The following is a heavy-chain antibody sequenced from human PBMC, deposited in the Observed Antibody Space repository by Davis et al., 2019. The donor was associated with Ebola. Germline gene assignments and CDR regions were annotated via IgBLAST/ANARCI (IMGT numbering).Heavy chain of an antibody. V-gene: IGHV1-69*02. CDR1: GGTFSSYT. J-gene: IGHJ6*02. CDR3: ARGWGSSGYRFYYYGMDV. D-gene: IGHD3-22*01. CDR2: IIPILGIA. Sequence: AASVKVSCKASGGTFSSYTISWVRQAPGQGLEWMGRIIPILGIANYAQKFQGRVTITADKSTSTAYMELSSLRSEDTAVYYCARGWGSSGYRFYYYGMDVWGQGTTVTVSS.